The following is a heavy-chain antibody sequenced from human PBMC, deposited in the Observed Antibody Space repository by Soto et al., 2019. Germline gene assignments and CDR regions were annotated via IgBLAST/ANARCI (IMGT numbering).Heavy chain of an antibody. CDR1: GDSVSSNSAA. J-gene: IGHJ6*02. D-gene: IGHD3-3*01. Sequence: SQTLSLTCAISGDSVSSNSAAWNWIRQSPSRGLERLGRTYYRSKWYNDYAVSVKSRITINPDTSKNQFSLQLNSVTPEDTAVYYCARDVDDFWSGLYYYGMDVWGQGTTVTVSS. CDR3: ARDVDDFWSGLYYYGMDV. CDR2: TYYRSKWYN. V-gene: IGHV6-1*01.